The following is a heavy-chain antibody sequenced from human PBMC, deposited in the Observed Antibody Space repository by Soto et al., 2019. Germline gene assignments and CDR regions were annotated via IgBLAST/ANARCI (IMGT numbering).Heavy chain of an antibody. V-gene: IGHV1-2*02. CDR1: GYTFTGYY. CDR3: ARDNYDILTMDV. D-gene: IGHD3-9*01. J-gene: IGHJ6*02. CDR2: INPNSGDT. Sequence: QVQLVQSGAEVKKPGASVKVSCKASGYTFTGYYMHWVRQAPGQGLEWMGWINPNSGDTNYAQKFQGRVTMTRDTSISTAYMELSRLRSDDTAVYYCARDNYDILTMDVWGQGTTVTVSS.